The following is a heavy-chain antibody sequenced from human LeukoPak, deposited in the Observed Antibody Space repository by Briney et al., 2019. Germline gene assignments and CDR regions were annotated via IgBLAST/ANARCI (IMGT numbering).Heavy chain of an antibody. Sequence: PGGSLRLSCAASGFTFGSYVMHWVRQAPGKGLEWVAVISSGGNHGYCADSVKGRFTISRDNSMNTLYLQMNSLRAEDTAVYYCARSRNSGHWFVIGDSWGQGTLVTVSS. D-gene: IGHD3-22*01. CDR3: ARSRNSGHWFVIGDS. CDR1: GFTFGSYV. CDR2: ISSGGNHG. V-gene: IGHV3-30*04. J-gene: IGHJ4*02.